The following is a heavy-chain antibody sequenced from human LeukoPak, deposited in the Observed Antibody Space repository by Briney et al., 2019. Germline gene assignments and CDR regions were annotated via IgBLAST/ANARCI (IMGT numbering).Heavy chain of an antibody. D-gene: IGHD2-15*01. CDR1: GGSISSGGYS. V-gene: IGHV4-30-2*01. J-gene: IGHJ4*02. Sequence: KASQTLSLTCAVSGGSISSGGYSWSWIRQPPGKGLEWIGYIYHSGSTYYNPSLKSRVTISVDRSKNQFSLKLSSVTAADTAVYYCARGGALGYCSGGSCSSAYFDYWGQGALVTVSS. CDR2: IYHSGST. CDR3: ARGGALGYCSGGSCSSAYFDY.